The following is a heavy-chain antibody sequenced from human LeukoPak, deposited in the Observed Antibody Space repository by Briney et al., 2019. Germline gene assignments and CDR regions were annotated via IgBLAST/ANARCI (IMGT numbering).Heavy chain of an antibody. V-gene: IGHV1-69*13. J-gene: IGHJ5*02. D-gene: IGHD6-6*01. CDR1: GYTFTSYG. CDR3: ALRQSSSSRDEEEFDNWFDP. CDR2: IIPIFGTA. Sequence: ASVKVSCTASGYTFTSYGISWVRQAPGQGLEWMGGIIPIFGTANYAQKFQGRVTITADESTSTAYMELSSLRSEDTAVYYCALRQSSSSRDEEEFDNWFDPWGQGTLVTVSS.